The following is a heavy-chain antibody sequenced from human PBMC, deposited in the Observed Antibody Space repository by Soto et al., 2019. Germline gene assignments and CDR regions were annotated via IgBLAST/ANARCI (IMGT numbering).Heavy chain of an antibody. V-gene: IGHV3-48*04. Sequence: GGSLRLSCAASGFTFSSYSMNWVRQAPGKGLEWVSSISSSGSTIYYADSVKGRFTISRDNAKNSLYLQMNSLRAEDTAVYYCARGGDDGIAAAGTAFDIWGQGTMVTVSS. CDR3: ARGGDDGIAAAGTAFDI. CDR2: ISSSGSTI. CDR1: GFTFSSYS. J-gene: IGHJ3*02. D-gene: IGHD6-13*01.